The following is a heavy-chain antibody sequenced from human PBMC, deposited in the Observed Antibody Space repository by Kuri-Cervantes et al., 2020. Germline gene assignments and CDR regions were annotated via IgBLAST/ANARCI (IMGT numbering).Heavy chain of an antibody. J-gene: IGHJ5*02. D-gene: IGHD3-22*01. CDR2: ISYDGSNK. Sequence: GESLKISCAASGFTFSSYGMHWVRQAPGKGLEWVAVISYDGSNKYYADSVKGRFTISRDNSKNTLYLQMNSLRAEDTAVYYCARDDRRNWFDPWGQGTLVTVSS. CDR1: GFTFSSYG. V-gene: IGHV3-30*03. CDR3: ARDDRRNWFDP.